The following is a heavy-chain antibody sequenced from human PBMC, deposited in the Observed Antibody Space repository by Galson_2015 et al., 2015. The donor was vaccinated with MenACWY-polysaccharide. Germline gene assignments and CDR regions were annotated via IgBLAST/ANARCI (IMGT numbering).Heavy chain of an antibody. D-gene: IGHD6-25*01. CDR1: GGSVTSSNHY. J-gene: IGHJ5*02. Sequence: SEPLSLTCRVSGGSVTSSNHYWSWFRQPPGKGLEWIGYIYYSGTTKYNPSLKSRVTISVDTSKNQFSLKVTSVAAADTAVYYCARLTPTFSSGWRINWFDPWGQGSLVAVSS. CDR2: IYYSGTT. V-gene: IGHV4-61*01. CDR3: ARLTPTFSSGWRINWFDP.